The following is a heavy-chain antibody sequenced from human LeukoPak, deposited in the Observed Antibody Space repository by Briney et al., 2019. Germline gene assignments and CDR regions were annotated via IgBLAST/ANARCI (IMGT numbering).Heavy chain of an antibody. V-gene: IGHV4-34*01. D-gene: IGHD6-19*01. J-gene: IGHJ4*02. CDR2: INHSGST. Sequence: SETLSLTCAVYGGSFNGYYWSWIRPPPGKGLEWIGEINHSGSTNYNPSLKSRVTISIDTSKNQFTLKLSSVTAADTAVYYCARWGSGWYYFDYWGQGTLVTVSS. CDR3: ARWGSGWYYFDY. CDR1: GGSFNGYY.